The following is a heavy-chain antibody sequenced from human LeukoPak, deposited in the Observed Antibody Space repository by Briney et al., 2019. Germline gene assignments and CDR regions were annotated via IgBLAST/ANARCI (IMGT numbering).Heavy chain of an antibody. CDR2: IYYSGST. J-gene: IGHJ4*02. D-gene: IGHD1-26*01. CDR3: ARRVGAEENFDY. CDR1: GGSISSYY. V-gene: IGHV4-39*01. Sequence: KPSETLSLTCTVSGGSISSYYWGWIRQPPGKGLEWIGSIYYSGSTYYNPSLKSRVTISVDTSKNQFSLKLSSVTAADTAVYYCARRVGAEENFDYWGQGTLVTVSS.